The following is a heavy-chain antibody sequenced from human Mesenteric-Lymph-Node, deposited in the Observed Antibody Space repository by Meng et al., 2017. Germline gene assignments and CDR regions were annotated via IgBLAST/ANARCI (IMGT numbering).Heavy chain of an antibody. CDR3: ASPGRLSGAFDI. CDR1: GFTFSSYW. J-gene: IGHJ3*02. Sequence: EVELVESGGGLVQHGGSVGLSCVAFGFTFSSYWMHWVRQAPGKGLVWVARLNSDGSSIAYADSVKGRFTISRDNAKAMLYLQMSSLRADDTAVYYCASPGRLSGAFDIWGQGTVVTVSS. D-gene: IGHD4/OR15-4a*01. CDR2: LNSDGSSI. V-gene: IGHV3-74*01.